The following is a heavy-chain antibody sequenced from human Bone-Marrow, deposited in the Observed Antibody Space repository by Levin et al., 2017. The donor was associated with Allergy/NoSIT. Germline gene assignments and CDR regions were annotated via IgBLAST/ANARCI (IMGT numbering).Heavy chain of an antibody. D-gene: IGHD3-10*01. V-gene: IGHV3-9*01. CDR2: ISWNGKSI. Sequence: GGSLRLSCAASGFTFEDYGMHWVRQVPGKGLEWVSSISWNGKSIGYADSVKGRFTISRDNAKNSLYLQMNSLRLDDTAFYYCGKDVDDYGSGALVKWGQGTLVTVSS. CDR3: GKDVDDYGSGALVK. J-gene: IGHJ1*01. CDR1: GFTFEDYG.